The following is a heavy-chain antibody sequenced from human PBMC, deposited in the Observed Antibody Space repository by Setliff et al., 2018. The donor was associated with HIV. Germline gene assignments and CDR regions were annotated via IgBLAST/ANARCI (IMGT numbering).Heavy chain of an antibody. V-gene: IGHV4-31*03. CDR3: ATRPRIAARTFDY. J-gene: IGHJ4*02. CDR2: IFHSGDT. D-gene: IGHD6-6*01. Sequence: PSETLSLTCSVSGVSVGSGDYYWHWIRQHPEKALEWIGYIFHSGDTYYNPSLKSRISMSVDTSKNQFSLELTSLTAADTAVYYCATRPRIAARTFDYWGQGMLVTVSS. CDR1: GVSVGSGDYY.